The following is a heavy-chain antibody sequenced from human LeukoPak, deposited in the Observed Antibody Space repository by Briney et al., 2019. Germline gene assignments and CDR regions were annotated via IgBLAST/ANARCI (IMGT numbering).Heavy chain of an antibody. D-gene: IGHD2/OR15-2a*01. CDR1: GGSISSSNW. V-gene: IGHV4-4*02. CDR2: IYHSGST. CDR3: SRVKRDRYYLHYFDY. J-gene: IGHJ4*02. Sequence: SETLSLTCAVSGGSISSSNWWSWVRQPPGKGLEWIGEIYHSGSTNYNPSLKSRVTISVDKSKNQFSLKLSSVTAADTAVYYCSRVKRDRYYLHYFDYWGQGTLVTVSS.